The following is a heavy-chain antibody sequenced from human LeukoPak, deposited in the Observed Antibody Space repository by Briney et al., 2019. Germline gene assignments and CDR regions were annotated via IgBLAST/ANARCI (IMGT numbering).Heavy chain of an antibody. Sequence: SETLSLTCTVSGGSISSYYWSWIRQPPGKGLEWIGYIYYSGSTSYNPSLKSRVTISLDTSKHQFSLKLNSVTAADTAVYYCARHAYCGGDCFGGAFEIWGQGTMVTVSS. CDR3: ARHAYCGGDCFGGAFEI. CDR2: IYYSGST. V-gene: IGHV4-59*08. CDR1: GGSISSYY. J-gene: IGHJ3*02. D-gene: IGHD2-21*02.